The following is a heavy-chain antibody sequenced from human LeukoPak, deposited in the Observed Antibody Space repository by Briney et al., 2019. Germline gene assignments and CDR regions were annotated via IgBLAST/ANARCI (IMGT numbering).Heavy chain of an antibody. CDR3: ARTSSGVSDGMDV. CDR1: GGSIRCGSYY. J-gene: IGHJ6*02. CDR2: IYTSGST. V-gene: IGHV4-61*02. Sequence: SQTLSLTCTVSGGSIRCGSYYWSWIGQPAGKGLEWIGRIYTSGSTNYTPSLRSRVTISVDTSKNQFSLKLSSVTAADTAVYYCARTSSGVSDGMDVWGQGTTVTVSS. D-gene: IGHD3-22*01.